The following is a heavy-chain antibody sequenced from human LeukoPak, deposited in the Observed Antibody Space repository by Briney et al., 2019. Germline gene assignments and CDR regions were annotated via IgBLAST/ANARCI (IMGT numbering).Heavy chain of an antibody. V-gene: IGHV1-69*04. J-gene: IGHJ5*02. Sequence: GASVKVSCKASRGTFSSYAISWVRQAPGQGLEWMGRIIPILGIANYAQKFQGRVTITADKSTSTAYMELSSLRSEDTAVYYCARDPLYCSGGSCYRTNWFDPWGQGTLVTVSS. CDR3: ARDPLYCSGGSCYRTNWFDP. CDR1: RGTFSSYA. D-gene: IGHD2-15*01. CDR2: IIPILGIA.